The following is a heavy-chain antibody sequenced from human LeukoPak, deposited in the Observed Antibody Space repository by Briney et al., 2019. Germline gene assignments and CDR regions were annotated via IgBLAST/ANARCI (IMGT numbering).Heavy chain of an antibody. CDR1: GGTFSSYA. V-gene: IGHV1-69*06. CDR3: ARSGYSSGWYSPEAPSYGY. Sequence: ASVKVSCKASGGTFSSYAISWVRQAPGQGLEWMGGIIPIFGTANYAQKFQGRVTITADKSTSTAYMELSSLRSEDTAVYYCARSGYSSGWYSPEAPSYGYRGQGTLVTVSS. J-gene: IGHJ4*02. D-gene: IGHD6-19*01. CDR2: IIPIFGTA.